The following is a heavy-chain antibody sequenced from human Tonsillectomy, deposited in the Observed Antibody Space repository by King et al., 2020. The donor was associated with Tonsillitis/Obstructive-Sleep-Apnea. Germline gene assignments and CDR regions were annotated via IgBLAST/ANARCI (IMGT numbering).Heavy chain of an antibody. CDR2: ISGSGGNA. Sequence: VQLVESGGGLVQPGGSLRLSCAASGFTFRSYAMNWVRQAPGKGLEWVSGISGSGGNAYYADSLKGRFSISRDNSKNTLYLQMSSLRPEDTATYYCFVPLVTPYYSDYWGQGTLVTVSS. CDR3: FVPLVTPYYSDY. V-gene: IGHV3-23*04. J-gene: IGHJ4*02. CDR1: GFTFRSYA. D-gene: IGHD2-21*02.